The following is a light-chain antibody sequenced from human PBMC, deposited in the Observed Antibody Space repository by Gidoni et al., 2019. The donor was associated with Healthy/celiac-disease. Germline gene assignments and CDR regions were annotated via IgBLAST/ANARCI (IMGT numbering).Light chain of an antibody. Sequence: DLQMPQSPSSLSASVGDRVTITCRASQRISSYLNWYQQKPGKAPKLLIYAASSLQSGVPSRFSGSGSGTDFTLTISSLQPEDFATYYCQQSYSTPWTFXXXTKVEIK. CDR2: AAS. V-gene: IGKV1-39*01. CDR1: QRISSY. J-gene: IGKJ1*01. CDR3: QQSYSTPWT.